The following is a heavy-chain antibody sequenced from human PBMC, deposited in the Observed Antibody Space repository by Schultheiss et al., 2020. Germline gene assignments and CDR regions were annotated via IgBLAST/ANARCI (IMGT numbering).Heavy chain of an antibody. V-gene: IGHV4-34*01. CDR1: GGSFSGYY. Sequence: SQTLSLTCAVYGGSFSGYYWSWVRQPPGKGLEWIGEIYHSGSTNYNPSLKSRVTISVDKSKNQFSLKLSSVTAADTAVYYCARGAPLNSSGEAPFGYWGQGTLVTVSS. CDR3: ARGAPLNSSGEAPFGY. D-gene: IGHD3-22*01. J-gene: IGHJ4*02. CDR2: IYHSGST.